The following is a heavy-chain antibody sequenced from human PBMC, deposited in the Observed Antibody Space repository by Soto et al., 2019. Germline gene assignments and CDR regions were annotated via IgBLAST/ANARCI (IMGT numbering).Heavy chain of an antibody. CDR1: GYSFTSYW. V-gene: IGHV5-10-1*01. CDR2: IDPSDSYT. CDR3: VRRAPVVVGHYGMDV. D-gene: IGHD2-2*01. Sequence: RGESLKISCKGSGYSFTSYWISWVRQMPGKGLEWMGRIDPSDSYTNYSPSFQGHVTISADKSISTAYLQWSSLKASDTAMYYCVRRAPVVVGHYGMDVWGQGTTVTVSS. J-gene: IGHJ6*02.